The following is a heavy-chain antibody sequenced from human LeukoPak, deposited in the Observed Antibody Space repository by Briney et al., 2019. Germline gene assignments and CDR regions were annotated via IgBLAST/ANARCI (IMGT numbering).Heavy chain of an antibody. D-gene: IGHD4-11*01. CDR3: ARVARGVEAVTMGSFDY. J-gene: IGHJ4*02. CDR1: GGSFSGYY. V-gene: IGHV4-34*01. Sequence: SETLSLTCAVYGGSFSGYYWSWIRQPPGKGLEWIGEINHSGSTNYNPSLKSRVTISVDTSKNQFSLKLSSVTAADTAVYYCARVARGVEAVTMGSFDYWGQGTLVTVSS. CDR2: INHSGST.